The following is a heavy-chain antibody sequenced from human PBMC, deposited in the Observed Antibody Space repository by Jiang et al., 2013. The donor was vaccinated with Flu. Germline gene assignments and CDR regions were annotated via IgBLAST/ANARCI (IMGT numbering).Heavy chain of an antibody. J-gene: IGHJ6*02. CDR1: GYTFTSYD. Sequence: SGAEVKKPGASVKVSCKASGYTFTSYDINWVRQATGQGLEWMGWMNPNSGNTGYAQKFQGRVTMTRNTSISTAYMELSSLRSEDTAVYYCARGDSSSWYNHYYYGMDVWGQGTTVTVSS. CDR3: ARGDSSSWYNHYYYGMDV. D-gene: IGHD6-13*01. CDR2: MNPNSGNT. V-gene: IGHV1-8*01.